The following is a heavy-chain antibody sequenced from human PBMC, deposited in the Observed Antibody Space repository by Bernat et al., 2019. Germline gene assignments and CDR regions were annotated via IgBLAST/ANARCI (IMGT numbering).Heavy chain of an antibody. CDR1: GFTFSSYW. CDR2: INSDGSST. CDR3: ARGNREDIVVVVAAPPGAFDI. V-gene: IGHV3-74*01. D-gene: IGHD2-15*01. J-gene: IGHJ3*02. Sequence: EVQLVESGGDLVQPGGSLRLSCAASGFTFSSYWMHWVRQAPGKGLVWVSRINSDGSSTSYADSVKGRFTISRDNAKNTLYLQMNSLRAEDTAVYYCARGNREDIVVVVAAPPGAFDIWGQGTMVTVSS.